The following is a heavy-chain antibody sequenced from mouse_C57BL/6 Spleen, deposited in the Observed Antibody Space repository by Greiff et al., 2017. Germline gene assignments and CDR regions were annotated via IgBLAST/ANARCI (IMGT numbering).Heavy chain of an antibody. J-gene: IGHJ3*01. CDR1: GFNIKDDY. CDR3: TTEGASTLAAY. Sequence: VQLQQSGAELVRPGASVKLSYTASGFNIKDDYMHWVKQKPEQGLEWIGWIDPENGDTEYASKFQGKATITADTSSNTAYLQLSSLTSEDTAVYYCTTEGASTLAAYWGQGPLVTVSA. CDR2: IDPENGDT. V-gene: IGHV14-4*01. D-gene: IGHD2-12*01.